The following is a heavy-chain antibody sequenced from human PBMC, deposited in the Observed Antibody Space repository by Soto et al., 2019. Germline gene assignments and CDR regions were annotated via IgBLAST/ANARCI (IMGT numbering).Heavy chain of an antibody. CDR1: GGTFSSYA. D-gene: IGHD2-15*01. J-gene: IGHJ6*02. V-gene: IGHV1-69*01. CDR3: ARVLVVVAAPPRYYYYGMDV. CDR2: IIPIFGTA. Sequence: QVQLVQSGAEVKKPGSSVKVSCKASGGTFSSYAISWVRQAPGQGLEWMGGIIPIFGTANYAQKFQGRVTITADESTSTAYMELSSLRPEDTAVYYCARVLVVVAAPPRYYYYGMDVWGQGTTVTVSS.